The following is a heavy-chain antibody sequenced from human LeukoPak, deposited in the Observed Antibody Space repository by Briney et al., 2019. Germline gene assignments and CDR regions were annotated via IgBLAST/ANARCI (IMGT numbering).Heavy chain of an antibody. CDR1: GFTFSSHS. CDR3: TRDLSTSTSFYSY. CDR2: ISPSGNYI. D-gene: IGHD2-2*01. V-gene: IGHV3-21*01. J-gene: IGHJ4*02. Sequence: GGSLRLSCAASGFTFSSHSMNWVRQAPGKGLEWVSSISPSGNYIYYAESVEGRFTIPRDNAKNSLYLQMNSLRAEDTAVYYCTRDLSTSTSFYSYWGQGTLVTVSS.